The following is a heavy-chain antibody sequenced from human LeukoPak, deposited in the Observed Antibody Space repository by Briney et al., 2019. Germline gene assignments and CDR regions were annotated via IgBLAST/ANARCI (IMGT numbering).Heavy chain of an antibody. CDR3: ARHNHDCSSTSCYYY. CDR2: IYYSGDT. CDR1: GGSISNDY. D-gene: IGHD2-2*01. V-gene: IGHV4-59*08. J-gene: IGHJ4*02. Sequence: PSETLSLTCTVSGGSISNDYWSWIRQPPGKGLEWIGYIYYSGDTNYNPSLKSRVTISVDTSKKQFSLKLSSVTAADTAVYYCARHNHDCSSTSCYYYWGQGTLVTVSS.